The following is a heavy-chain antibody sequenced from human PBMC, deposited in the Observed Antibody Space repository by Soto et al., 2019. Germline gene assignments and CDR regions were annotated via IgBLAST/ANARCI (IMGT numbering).Heavy chain of an antibody. Sequence: QVKLVQSGAEVKKTGASVKVSCEAPGHYFSGYYMYWVRQDPGHGLEWMGWINLNSGGTNYAQKFQGRVTMTRDTYITTGYLDLRGLTSDDTALYYCASAPPYYGISGYLEVWGLGTLVTVSS. CDR2: INLNSGGT. CDR1: GHYFSGYY. D-gene: IGHD3-22*01. V-gene: IGHV1-2*02. J-gene: IGHJ4*02. CDR3: ASAPPYYGISGYLEV.